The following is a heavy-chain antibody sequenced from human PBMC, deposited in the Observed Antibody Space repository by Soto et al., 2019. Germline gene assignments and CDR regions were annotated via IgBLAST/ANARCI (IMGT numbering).Heavy chain of an antibody. V-gene: IGHV1-8*01. Sequence: QVQLVQSGAEVKKPGASVKVSCKASGYTFISYDINWVRQATGQGLEWMGWMNPNSGNTGYAQKFQGRVTMTRNTSISTAYMELSSLRSEDTAVYYCARDRLSVAGTGFDYWGQGTLVTVSS. CDR1: GYTFISYD. J-gene: IGHJ4*02. CDR3: ARDRLSVAGTGFDY. D-gene: IGHD6-19*01. CDR2: MNPNSGNT.